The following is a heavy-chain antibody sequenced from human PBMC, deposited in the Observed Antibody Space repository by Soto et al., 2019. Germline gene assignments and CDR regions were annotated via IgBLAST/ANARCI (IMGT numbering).Heavy chain of an antibody. CDR1: GFTFSNYG. V-gene: IGHV3-33*01. CDR3: ASDLVGASDSYGLDV. J-gene: IGHJ6*02. CDR2: IWHDGNNK. Sequence: PGGSLTLSSAASGFTFSNYGMHWVRQAPGKGLEWVAIIWHDGNNKYYADSVRGRFIISRDNSKNRLYLQMNSLRAEDTAVYYCASDLVGASDSYGLDVWGQGTPVTVSS. D-gene: IGHD1-26*01.